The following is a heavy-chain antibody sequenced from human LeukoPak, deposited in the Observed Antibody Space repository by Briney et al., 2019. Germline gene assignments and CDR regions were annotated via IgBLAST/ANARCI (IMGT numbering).Heavy chain of an antibody. CDR2: ISNNGSII. Sequence: PGGSLTLSCAASGFTFSDYYMFWIRQAPGKGLEWVSYISNNGSIIYYADSGKGRFTVSRDNAKDSLYLQMNSVRAEDTAVYYCARAVSADTAMVYFDYWGQGTMVSVSS. D-gene: IGHD5-18*01. CDR3: ARAVSADTAMVYFDY. J-gene: IGHJ4*02. V-gene: IGHV3-11*01. CDR1: GFTFSDYY.